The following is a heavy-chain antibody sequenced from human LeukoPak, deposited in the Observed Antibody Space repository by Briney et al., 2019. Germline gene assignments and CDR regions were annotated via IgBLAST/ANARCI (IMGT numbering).Heavy chain of an antibody. CDR2: IKQDGSKK. CDR3: TRVGYIDEGIDY. V-gene: IGHV3-7*04. Sequence: GGYLRLSCVASGFPFSSYWMTWVRQAPGKGLEWVANIKQDGSKKSYVDSVKGRFTISRDNAKNSLYLQMNSLRAEDTAIYYCTRVGYIDEGIDYWGQGTLVTVSS. J-gene: IGHJ4*02. D-gene: IGHD5-24*01. CDR1: GFPFSSYW.